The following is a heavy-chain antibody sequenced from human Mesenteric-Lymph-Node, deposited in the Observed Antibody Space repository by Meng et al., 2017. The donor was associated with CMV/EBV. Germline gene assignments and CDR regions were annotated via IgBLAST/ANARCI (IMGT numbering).Heavy chain of an antibody. V-gene: IGHV3-9*01. D-gene: IGHD6-19*01. CDR2: ISWDSGSI. J-gene: IGHJ4*02. CDR3: VKDPSSGWYQGYFDY. Sequence: GGSLRLSCAASGFTISSYWMHWVRQAPGKGLEWVSGISWDSGSIGYADSVKGRLTISRDNAKNSLYLQMNSLRAEDTAFYYCVKDPSSGWYQGYFDYWGQGTLVTVSS. CDR1: GFTISSYW.